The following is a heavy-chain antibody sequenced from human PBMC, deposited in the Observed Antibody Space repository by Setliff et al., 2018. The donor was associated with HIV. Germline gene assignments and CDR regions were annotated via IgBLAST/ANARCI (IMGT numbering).Heavy chain of an antibody. Sequence: SETLSLTCAVSGYSISSGYYWGWIRQPPGKGLEWIGSIYHSGSTYYNPSLKSRVTISVDTSKNQFSLKLSSVTAADTAVYYCASRLEYPDAFDIWGQGTMVTVSS. V-gene: IGHV4-38-2*01. D-gene: IGHD2-2*02. CDR1: GYSISSGYY. J-gene: IGHJ3*02. CDR3: ASRLEYPDAFDI. CDR2: IYHSGST.